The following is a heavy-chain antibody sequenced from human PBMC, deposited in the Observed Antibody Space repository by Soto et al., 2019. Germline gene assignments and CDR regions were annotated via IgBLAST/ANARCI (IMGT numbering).Heavy chain of an antibody. D-gene: IGHD5-12*01. V-gene: IGHV3-9*01. CDR2: ISWNSENK. CDR1: GFTFDDYA. Sequence: SLRLSCVASGFTFDDYAMHWVRQVPGKGLEWVSGISWNSENKGYADSLKGRLTISRDNAKNSVYLHIYSLRGEDTAFYYCAKGTESSGNEYPFDSWGQGTLVTVS. J-gene: IGHJ4*02. CDR3: AKGTESSGNEYPFDS.